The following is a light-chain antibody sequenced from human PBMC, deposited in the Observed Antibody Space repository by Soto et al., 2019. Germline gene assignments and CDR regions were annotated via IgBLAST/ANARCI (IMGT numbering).Light chain of an antibody. J-gene: IGKJ5*01. Sequence: EIVLTQSPGTLSLSPGERATLSCRATQTFSSNYLAWYQQKPGQAPRLLIYCASSRATGIPDRFSGSGSGTDFTLTISRREPEDFTVYYCQQYGNSLSITFGQGTRLEIK. CDR3: QQYGNSLSIT. CDR2: CAS. V-gene: IGKV3-20*01. CDR1: QTFSSNY.